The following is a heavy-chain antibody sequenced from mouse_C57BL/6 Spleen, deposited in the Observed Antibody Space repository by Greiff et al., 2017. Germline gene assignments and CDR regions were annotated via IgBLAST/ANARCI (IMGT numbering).Heavy chain of an antibody. J-gene: IGHJ4*01. CDR3: ARNNGMDY. CDR2: IDPSDSYT. V-gene: IGHV1-50*01. Sequence: VQLQQPGAELVKPGASVKLSCKASGYTFTSYWMQWVKQRAGQGLEWIGEIDPSDSYTNYNQKFKGKATLTVDTSSSTAYMQLSSLTSEDSAVYYCARNNGMDYWGQGTSVTVSS. CDR1: GYTFTSYW. D-gene: IGHD6-1*01.